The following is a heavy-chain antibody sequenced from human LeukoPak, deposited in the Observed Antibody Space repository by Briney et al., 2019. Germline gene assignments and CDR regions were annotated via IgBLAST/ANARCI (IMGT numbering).Heavy chain of an antibody. CDR3: AREGKPTDGYTGAFDN. CDR1: GFTISSYD. CDR2: ISNSGTTK. J-gene: IGHJ4*02. D-gene: IGHD5-24*01. Sequence: GSLTLTCTASGFTISSYDMNWVRQAPGKEREWVSYISNSGTTKYYADSVKGRFTISRDNAKNSLHLQMKSLRAEDTAVYYCAREGKPTDGYTGAFDNWGQGTLVTVSS. V-gene: IGHV3-48*03.